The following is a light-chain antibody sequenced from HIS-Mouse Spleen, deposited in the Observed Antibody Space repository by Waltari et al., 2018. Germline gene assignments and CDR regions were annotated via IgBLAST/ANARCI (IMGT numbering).Light chain of an antibody. J-gene: IGLJ2*01. Sequence: QSALTQPASVSGSPGPAIPISCPGTSSDVGRYNYVSWYQQHPGKAPKLMIYDVSNRPSGVSNRFSGSKSGNTASLTISGLQAEDEADYYCSSYTSSSTLVVFGGGTKLTVL. CDR3: SSYTSSSTLVV. CDR1: SSDVGRYNY. V-gene: IGLV2-14*03. CDR2: DVS.